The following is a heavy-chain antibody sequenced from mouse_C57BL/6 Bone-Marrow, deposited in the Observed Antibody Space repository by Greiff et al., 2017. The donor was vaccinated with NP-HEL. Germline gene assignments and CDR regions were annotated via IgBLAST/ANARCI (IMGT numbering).Heavy chain of an antibody. CDR1: GYTFTSYW. V-gene: IGHV1-55*01. CDR2: IYPGSGST. CDR3: ARQSFGLTWFAY. J-gene: IGHJ3*01. Sequence: QVQLQQPGAELVKPGASVKMSCKASGYTFTSYWITWVKQRPGQGLEWIGDIYPGSGSTNYNEKFKSKATLTVDTSSSTAYMQLSSLTSEDSAVYYCARQSFGLTWFAYWGQGTLVTVSA. D-gene: IGHD6-5*01.